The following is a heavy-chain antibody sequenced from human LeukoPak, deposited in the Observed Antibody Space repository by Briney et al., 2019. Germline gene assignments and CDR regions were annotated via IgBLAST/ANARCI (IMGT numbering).Heavy chain of an antibody. Sequence: PGGSLRLSCAASGFAFGDNWMHWVRQAPGKGLVWVSRMNSDGRSTYYADSVKGRFTISRDNSKNTLYLQMSSLRAEDTAVYYCGKPGGVLIYVYWGQGPLVPVSS. CDR1: GFAFGDNW. V-gene: IGHV3-74*01. D-gene: IGHD3-16*01. CDR2: MNSDGRST. J-gene: IGHJ4*02. CDR3: GKPGGVLIYVY.